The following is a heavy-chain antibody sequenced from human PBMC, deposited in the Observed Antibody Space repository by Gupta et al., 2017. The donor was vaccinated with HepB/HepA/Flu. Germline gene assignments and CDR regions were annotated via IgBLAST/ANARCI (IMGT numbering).Heavy chain of an antibody. CDR1: GFDFYVYW. J-gene: IGHJ5*02. CDR3: VRDPLLDWFDV. CDR2: IKADGSET. V-gene: IGHV3-7*01. Sequence: LVESGGDLVHPGESLTLSCAASGFDFYVYWMSWVRQAPGKGLEWVATIKADGSETYYSESVKGRFTISRDSARNSLFLQMDSLRTGDTAVYYCVRDPLLDWFDVWGQGTLVTVSS.